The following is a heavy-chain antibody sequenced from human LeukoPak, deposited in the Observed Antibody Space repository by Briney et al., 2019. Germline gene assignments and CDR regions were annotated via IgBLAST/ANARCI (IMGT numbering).Heavy chain of an antibody. J-gene: IGHJ4*02. CDR1: GFTFSDYY. CDR2: ISSSGSTI. Sequence: GVSLRLSCAASGFTFSDYYMSWIREARGKALECVSYISSSGSTIYYAESVKGRFTISRDNAKNSLYLQMNSLRAEDTAVYYCARSDQVPFDYWGQGTLVTVSS. V-gene: IGHV3-11*01. CDR3: ARSDQVPFDY.